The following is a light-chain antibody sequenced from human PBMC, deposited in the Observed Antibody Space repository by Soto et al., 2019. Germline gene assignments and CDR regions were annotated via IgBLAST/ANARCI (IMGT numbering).Light chain of an antibody. J-gene: IGLJ2*01. V-gene: IGLV2-14*01. Sequence: QSALTQPASVSGSPGQSITISCTGTSSDVGGYNYVSWDQQHPGKAPKVMIYEVNNRPSGVSNRCSGSKYGNTASLTISGLQAEDEADYYCTAYRSSNTPLKFGGGTKLTVL. CDR3: TAYRSSNTPLK. CDR2: EVN. CDR1: SSDVGGYNY.